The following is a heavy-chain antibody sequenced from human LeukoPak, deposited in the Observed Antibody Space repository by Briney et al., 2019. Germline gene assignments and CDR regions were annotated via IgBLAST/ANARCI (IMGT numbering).Heavy chain of an antibody. CDR3: ARDWVGYSYGYSDY. V-gene: IGHV4-38-2*02. J-gene: IGHJ4*02. D-gene: IGHD5-18*01. CDR2: IYHSGST. CDR1: GYSISSGYY. Sequence: PSETLSLTCTVSGYSISSGYYWGWIRQPPGKGLEWIGSIYHSGSTYYNPSLKSRVTISVDTSKNQFSLKLSSVTAADTAVYYCARDWVGYSYGYSDYWGQGTLVTVSS.